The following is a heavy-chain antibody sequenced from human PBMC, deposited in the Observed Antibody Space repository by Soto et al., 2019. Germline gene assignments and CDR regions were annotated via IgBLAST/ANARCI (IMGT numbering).Heavy chain of an antibody. Sequence: EVQLVESGGGLVQPGGSLRLSCSASGFTFSNYWMHWVRQAPGKGLVWVSRIKSDGSSTNYADSVKGRFTSSRDNAKNTLYLQLNSLRVEDTAVYYCARGNYGMDVW. CDR3: ARGNYGMDV. J-gene: IGHJ6*01. V-gene: IGHV3-74*01. CDR2: IKSDGSST. CDR1: GFTFSNYW.